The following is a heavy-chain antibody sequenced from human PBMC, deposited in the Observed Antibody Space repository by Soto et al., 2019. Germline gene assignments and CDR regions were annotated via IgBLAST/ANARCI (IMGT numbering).Heavy chain of an antibody. CDR3: PRLGSGNYYMDS. CDR1: GFAITSYW. CDR2: IDPSDSYT. V-gene: IGHV5-10-1*01. Sequence: GESLMISCKGSGFAITSYWISWVRQMPGKGLEWMGRIDPSDSYTNYSPSFQGHVTISADKSISTAYLQWSSLKASYTAMYYCPRLGSGNYYMDSWGQGTLDPISS. D-gene: IGHD3-10*01. J-gene: IGHJ4*02.